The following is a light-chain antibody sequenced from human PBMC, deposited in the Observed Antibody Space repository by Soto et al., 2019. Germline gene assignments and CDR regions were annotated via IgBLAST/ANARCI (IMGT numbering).Light chain of an antibody. J-gene: IGKJ1*01. V-gene: IGKV1-5*03. Sequence: DIQMTQSPSTLSASVGDRVTITCRASQSISSWLAWYQQKPGKATKLLIYKASTLQSGVPSRFSGSGSGTESTLAISRLQTDDSATYYCQQYNDNWTFGQGTRVEI. CDR2: KAS. CDR3: QQYNDNWT. CDR1: QSISSW.